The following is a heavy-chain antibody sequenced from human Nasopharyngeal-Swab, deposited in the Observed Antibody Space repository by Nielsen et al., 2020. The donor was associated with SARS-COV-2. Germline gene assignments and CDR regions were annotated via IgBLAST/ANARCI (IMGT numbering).Heavy chain of an antibody. V-gene: IGHV1-46*01. D-gene: IGHD6-13*01. CDR2: INPSGGST. J-gene: IGHJ3*02. Sequence: WVRQAPGQGLEWMGIINPSGGSTSYAQKFQGRVTMTRDTSTSTVYMELSSLRSEDTAVYYCAREVETASIAAAGSDAFDIWGQGTMVTVSS. CDR3: AREVETASIAAAGSDAFDI.